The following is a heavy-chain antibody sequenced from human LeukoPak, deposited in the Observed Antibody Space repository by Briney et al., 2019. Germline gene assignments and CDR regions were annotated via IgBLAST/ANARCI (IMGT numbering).Heavy chain of an antibody. D-gene: IGHD2-15*01. V-gene: IGHV3-48*03. CDR1: GFTSSNYE. J-gene: IGHJ3*02. Sequence: GGSLRLSCATSGFTSSNYEMNWVRQAPGKGLEWVSYISPSGSTIYYTDSVKGRFTISTDNAKNSLYLQMNSLRAEDTAVYYCGRGGYCSGGTCYRFNAFDIWGQGTTVTVSS. CDR2: ISPSGSTI. CDR3: GRGGYCSGGTCYRFNAFDI.